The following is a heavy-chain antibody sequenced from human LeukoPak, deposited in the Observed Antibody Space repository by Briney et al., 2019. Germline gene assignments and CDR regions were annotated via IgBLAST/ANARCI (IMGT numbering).Heavy chain of an antibody. CDR2: INHSGST. V-gene: IGHV4-34*01. D-gene: IGHD3-3*01. CDR3: ARSFGVVTHFDY. J-gene: IGHJ4*02. Sequence: PSETLSLTCAVYGGSFSGYYWSWIRQPPGKGLEWIGEINHSGSTNYNPSLKSRVTMSVDTSKNQFSLKLSSVTAADTAVYYCARSFGVVTHFDYWGQGTLVTVSS. CDR1: GGSFSGYY.